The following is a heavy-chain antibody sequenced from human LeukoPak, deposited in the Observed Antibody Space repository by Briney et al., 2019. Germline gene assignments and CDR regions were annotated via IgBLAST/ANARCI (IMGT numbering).Heavy chain of an antibody. J-gene: IGHJ4*02. V-gene: IGHV3-7*03. CDR1: GFTFSSYW. CDR2: IKQDGSEK. D-gene: IGHD6-13*01. Sequence: GGSLRLSCAASGFTFSSYWMSWVRQAPGKGLEWVANIKQDGSEKYYVDSVKGRFTISRDNAKNSLYLQMNSPRAEDTAVYYCASAWSYSSSWYGRYFDYWGQGTLVTVSS. CDR3: ASAWSYSSSWYGRYFDY.